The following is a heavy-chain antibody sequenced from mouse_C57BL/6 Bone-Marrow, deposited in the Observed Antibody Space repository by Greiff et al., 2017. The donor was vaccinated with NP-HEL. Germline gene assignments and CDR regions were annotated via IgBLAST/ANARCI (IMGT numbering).Heavy chain of an antibody. V-gene: IGHV5-6*01. D-gene: IGHD2-3*01. CDR1: GFTFSSYG. CDR2: ISSGGSYT. Sequence: EVKVVESGGDLVKPGGSLKLSCAASGFTFSSYGMSWVRQTPDKRLEWVATISSGGSYTYSPDSVKGRFTISRDNAKNTLYLQMSSLKSEDTAMYYCAREHDGYYGYFDHWGQGTTLTVSS. J-gene: IGHJ2*01. CDR3: AREHDGYYGYFDH.